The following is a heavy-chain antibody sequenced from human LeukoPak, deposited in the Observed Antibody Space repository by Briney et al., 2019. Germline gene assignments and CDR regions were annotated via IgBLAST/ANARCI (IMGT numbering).Heavy chain of an antibody. CDR2: INPNSGGT. D-gene: IGHD3-10*01. CDR1: GYTFTGYY. V-gene: IGHV1-2*02. CDR3: ARDSYYYGSGSYLVSDY. Sequence: ASVKVSCKASGYTFTGYYMHWVRQAPGQGLEWMGWINPNSGGTNYAQKFQGRVTMTRDTSISTAYMELSRLRSDDTAVYYCARDSYYYGSGSYLVSDYWGQGTLVTVSS. J-gene: IGHJ4*02.